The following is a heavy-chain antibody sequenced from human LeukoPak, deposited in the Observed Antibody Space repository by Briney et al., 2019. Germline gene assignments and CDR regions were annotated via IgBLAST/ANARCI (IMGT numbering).Heavy chain of an antibody. J-gene: IGHJ5*02. CDR1: GFTFSSYS. V-gene: IGHV3-21*01. Sequence: GGSLRLSCAASGFTFSSYSMNWVRQAPGKGLEWVSSISSSSSYIYYADSVKGRFTISRDNAKNSLYLQMNSLRAEDTAVYYCAREGGSQNWFDPWGQGTQVTVSS. CDR3: AREGGSQNWFDP. CDR2: ISSSSSYI. D-gene: IGHD1-26*01.